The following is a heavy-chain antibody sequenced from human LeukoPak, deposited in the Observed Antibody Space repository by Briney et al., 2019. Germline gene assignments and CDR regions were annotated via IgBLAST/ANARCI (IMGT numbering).Heavy chain of an antibody. CDR3: ARHAVTTFRFRNYDHYYMIV. Sequence: GGSLRLSCAASGFTLSNYWMSWVRQAPGKGPEWVANIKQDGNEKYYADSVKGRFTISRDNAKNSLYLQMNSLRAEDTAVYYCARHAVTTFRFRNYDHYYMIVWGKGTTVTVSS. CDR2: IKQDGNEK. J-gene: IGHJ6*03. V-gene: IGHV3-7*01. CDR1: GFTLSNYW. D-gene: IGHD4-17*01.